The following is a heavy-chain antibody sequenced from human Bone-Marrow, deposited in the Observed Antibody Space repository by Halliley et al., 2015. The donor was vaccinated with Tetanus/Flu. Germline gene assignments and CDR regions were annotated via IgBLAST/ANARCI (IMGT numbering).Heavy chain of an antibody. V-gene: IGHV4-59*01. Sequence: GLVKPSETLSLTCTVSGTSIISRMYWSWIRQAPGKELEYIGHIDYSGSTDYNPSLKSRVSISLDTSKSQFSLKLSSMTAADTAVYYCATGAGWLIDYWGQGTLVTVSS. CDR2: IDYSGST. J-gene: IGHJ4*02. CDR3: ATGAGWLIDY. CDR1: GTSIISRMY. D-gene: IGHD7-27*01.